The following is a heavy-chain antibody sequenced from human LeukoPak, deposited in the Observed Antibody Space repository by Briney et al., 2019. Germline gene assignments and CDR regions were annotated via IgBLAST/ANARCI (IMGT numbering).Heavy chain of an antibody. CDR2: IRSKASGETA. CDR3: TRDLRMGATRLDY. Sequence: GGSLRLSCAASGFTFSSYSMNWARQAPGKGLEWVGFIRSKASGETAEYAASVRGRFTFSRDDSKNIAYLQMNSLKIEDTAMFYCTRDLRMGATRLDYWGPGTLVTVSS. J-gene: IGHJ4*02. V-gene: IGHV3-49*04. D-gene: IGHD1-26*01. CDR1: GFTFSSYS.